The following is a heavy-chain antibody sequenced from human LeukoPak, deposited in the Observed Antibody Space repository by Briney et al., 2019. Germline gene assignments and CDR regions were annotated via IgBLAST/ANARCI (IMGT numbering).Heavy chain of an antibody. D-gene: IGHD5-18*01. CDR2: IFPGDSDT. CDR1: GGSISNYW. V-gene: IGHV5-51*01. CDR3: ARPEIGYNYAHY. Sequence: ETLSLTWTVSGGSISNYWSWIRQPPEKGLEWMGIIFPGDSDTRYSPSFQGHVTISADKSISTAYLQWSSLKASDTAMYYCARPEIGYNYAHYWGQGTLVTVSS. J-gene: IGHJ4*02.